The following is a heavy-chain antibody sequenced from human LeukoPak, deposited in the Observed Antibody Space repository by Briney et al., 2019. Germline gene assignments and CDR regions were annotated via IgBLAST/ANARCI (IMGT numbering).Heavy chain of an antibody. CDR1: GFNFNSHG. Sequence: GGSLRLSCAASGFNFNSHGMHWVRQAPGKGLEWVAIISYEGSNQYYAESVKGRFTLTRDNSKNTLYPQMNSLRAADTAIYYCVKDGIRYFDAWGQGTLVTVSS. V-gene: IGHV3-30*18. J-gene: IGHJ5*02. CDR2: ISYEGSNQ. D-gene: IGHD3-9*01. CDR3: VKDGIRYFDA.